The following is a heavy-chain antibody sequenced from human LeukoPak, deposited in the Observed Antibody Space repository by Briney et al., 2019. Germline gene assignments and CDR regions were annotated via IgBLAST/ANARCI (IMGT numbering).Heavy chain of an antibody. D-gene: IGHD3-22*01. CDR1: GFTFSSYA. J-gene: IGHJ4*02. CDR2: ISGSGGST. CDR3: AKDVSEGYYYDSSGYYNEYY. Sequence: PGGSLRLSCAASGFTFSSYAMSWVRQAPGKGLEWVSAISGSGGSTYYADSVKGRFTISRDNSKNTLYLQMNSLRAEDTAVYYCAKDVSEGYYYDSSGYYNEYYWGQGTLVTVSS. V-gene: IGHV3-23*01.